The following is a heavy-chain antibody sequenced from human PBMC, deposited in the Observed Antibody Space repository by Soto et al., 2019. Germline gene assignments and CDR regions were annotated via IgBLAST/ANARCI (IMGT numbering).Heavy chain of an antibody. J-gene: IGHJ4*02. Sequence: EVQLVESGGGLVQPGGSLRLSCAASGFTFSDYWMHWFRQAPGEGLVCVSRINSDGTTTNYADSVKGRFTISRDNAENTLYLQMNSLRAEDTAVYYCARGEMATIWPLAYWGQGALVTVSS. CDR3: ARGEMATIWPLAY. CDR2: INSDGTTT. D-gene: IGHD5-12*01. CDR1: GFTFSDYW. V-gene: IGHV3-74*01.